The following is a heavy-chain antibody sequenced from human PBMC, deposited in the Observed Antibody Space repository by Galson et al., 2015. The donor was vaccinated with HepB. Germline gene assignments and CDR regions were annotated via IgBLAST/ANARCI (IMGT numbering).Heavy chain of an antibody. CDR3: ARELVGPTEFDY. D-gene: IGHD1-26*01. CDR1: GFTFKNYV. J-gene: IGHJ4*02. V-gene: IGHV3-33*01. CDR2: GWTDETND. Sequence: SLRLSCAASGFTFKNYVIHWVRQAPGKGLEWVAVGWTDETNDYYADSVKGRFIISRDNSKDTVYLQMNTLRAEDTAVYYCARELVGPTEFDYWGQGTLVIVSS.